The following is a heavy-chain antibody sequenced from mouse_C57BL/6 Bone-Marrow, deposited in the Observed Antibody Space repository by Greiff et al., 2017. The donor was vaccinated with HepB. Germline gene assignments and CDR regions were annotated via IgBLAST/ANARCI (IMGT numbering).Heavy chain of an antibody. CDR2: IDPEGGET. D-gene: IGHD1-1*01. CDR1: GYNFTDYY. V-gene: IGHV14-2*01. J-gene: IGHJ1*01. Sequence: VQLQQPGAELVKPGASVKLSCTASGYNFTDYYMHWVKQRTEQGLEWIGRIDPEGGETKYAAKFQSKATITADKSSNTAYLQLSSLTSEDTAVYYCARGIYYYYGSSHCWFDGWGEGTPVTVS. CDR3: ARGIYYYYGSSHCWFDG.